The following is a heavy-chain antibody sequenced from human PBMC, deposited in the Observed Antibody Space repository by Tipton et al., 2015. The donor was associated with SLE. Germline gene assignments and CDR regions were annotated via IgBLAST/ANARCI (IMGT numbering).Heavy chain of an antibody. CDR2: IFHNGNT. CDR1: GGSISRYY. Sequence: TLSLTCTVSGGSISRYYWSWIRQPPGKGLEWIGYIFHNGNTNYNPSLQGRVTISVDTSKNQFSLKLSSVTAADTAFYYCTRSRYSNYAYYYYVDVWGKGTTVTVSS. V-gene: IGHV4-59*01. D-gene: IGHD4-11*01. CDR3: TRSRYSNYAYYYYVDV. J-gene: IGHJ6*03.